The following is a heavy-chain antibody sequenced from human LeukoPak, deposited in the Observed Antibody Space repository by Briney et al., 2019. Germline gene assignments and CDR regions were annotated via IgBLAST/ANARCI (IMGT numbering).Heavy chain of an antibody. Sequence: GGSLRLSCAASGFTFSSYAMSWVRQALGKGLEWVSAISGSGGSTYYADSVKGRFTISRDNSKNTLYLQMNSLRAEDTAVYYCAKELGGYYTSYYFDYWGQGTLVTVSS. CDR2: ISGSGGST. D-gene: IGHD3-3*01. CDR3: AKELGGYYTSYYFDY. CDR1: GFTFSSYA. J-gene: IGHJ4*02. V-gene: IGHV3-23*01.